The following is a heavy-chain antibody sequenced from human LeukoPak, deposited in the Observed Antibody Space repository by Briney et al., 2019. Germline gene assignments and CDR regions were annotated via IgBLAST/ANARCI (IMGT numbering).Heavy chain of an antibody. CDR2: ISYDGSNK. CDR1: GFTFSSYG. Sequence: GGSLRLSCVASGFTFSSYGMHWVRQAPGKGLEWVAVISYDGSNKYYADSVKGRFTISRDNSKNTLYLQMNSLRAEDTAVYYCAKGRGYSYGEGDYWGQGTLVTVSS. V-gene: IGHV3-30*18. D-gene: IGHD5-18*01. CDR3: AKGRGYSYGEGDY. J-gene: IGHJ4*02.